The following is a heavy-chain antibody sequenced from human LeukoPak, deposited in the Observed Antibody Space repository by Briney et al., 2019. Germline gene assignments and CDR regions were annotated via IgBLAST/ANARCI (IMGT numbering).Heavy chain of an antibody. CDR3: AKNYASGRGVPYAMDV. CDR1: GFNFADHA. D-gene: IGHD3-10*01. Sequence: GGSLRLSCASSGFNFADHAMRWVREAPGKGLEWVSAISGISGSTTIYADSVKGRFAVSRDNSRNTLFLQMNSLRAEDTAVYYCAKNYASGRGVPYAMDVWGQGTTVTVAS. V-gene: IGHV3-23*01. CDR2: ISGISGSTT. J-gene: IGHJ6*02.